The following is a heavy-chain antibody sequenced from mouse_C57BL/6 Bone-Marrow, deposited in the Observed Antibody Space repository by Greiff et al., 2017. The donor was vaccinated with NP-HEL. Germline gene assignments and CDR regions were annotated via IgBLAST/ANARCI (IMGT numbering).Heavy chain of an antibody. J-gene: IGHJ2*01. D-gene: IGHD2-4*01. CDR2: ISSGGSYT. V-gene: IGHV5-6*01. CDR1: GFTFSSYG. Sequence: VQGVESGGDLVKPGGSLKLPCAASGFTFSSYGMSWVRQTPDKRLEWVATISSGGSYTYYPDSVKGRFTISRDNAKNTLYLQMSSLKSEDTAMYYCARRYDYGNWGQGTTLTVSS. CDR3: ARRYDYGN.